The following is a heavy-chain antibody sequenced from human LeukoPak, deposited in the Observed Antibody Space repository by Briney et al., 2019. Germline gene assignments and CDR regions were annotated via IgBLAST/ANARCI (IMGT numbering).Heavy chain of an antibody. V-gene: IGHV1-8*01. D-gene: IGHD1-26*01. Sequence: ASVKVSCKASGYTFTSYDINWVRQATGQGLEWMGWMNPNSGNTGYAQKFQGRVTMTRNTSISTAYMELSSLRSEDTAVYYCAREASGSCFLVWQSGMDVWGQGTTVTVSS. CDR3: AREASGSCFLVWQSGMDV. J-gene: IGHJ6*02. CDR2: MNPNSGNT. CDR1: GYTFTSYD.